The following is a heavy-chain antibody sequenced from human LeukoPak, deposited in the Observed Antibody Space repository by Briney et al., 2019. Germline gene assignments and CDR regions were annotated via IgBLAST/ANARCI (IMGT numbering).Heavy chain of an antibody. CDR2: INHSGST. D-gene: IGHD2-2*01. CDR1: GGSFSGYY. J-gene: IGHJ6*03. V-gene: IGHV4-34*01. Sequence: SETLSLTCAVYGGSFSGYYWSWIRQPPGKGLEWIGEINHSGSTNYNPSLKSRVTISVDTSKNQFSLKLSSVTAADTAVYYCARERSLNNCSSTSCYETYYYYMDVWGKGTTVTVSS. CDR3: ARERSLNNCSSTSCYETYYYYMDV.